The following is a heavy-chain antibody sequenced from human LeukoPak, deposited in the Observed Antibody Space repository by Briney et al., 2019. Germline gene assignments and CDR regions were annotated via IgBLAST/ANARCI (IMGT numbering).Heavy chain of an antibody. CDR2: ISGSGGST. V-gene: IGHV3-23*01. CDR3: ARDLGYCSGGSCYARSDY. D-gene: IGHD2-15*01. J-gene: IGHJ4*02. Sequence: GGSLRLSCAASGFTFSSYAMSWVRQAPGKGLEWVSAISGSGGSTYYADSVKGRFTISRDNSKNTLYLQMNSLRAEDTAVYYCARDLGYCSGGSCYARSDYWGQGTLVTVSS. CDR1: GFTFSSYA.